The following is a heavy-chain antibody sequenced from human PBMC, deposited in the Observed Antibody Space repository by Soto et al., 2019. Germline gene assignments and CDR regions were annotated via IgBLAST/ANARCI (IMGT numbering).Heavy chain of an antibody. Sequence: QVQLVESGGGVVQPGRSLRLSCAASGFTFSSYGMHWVRQAPGKGLEWVAIISYDGSNKYYADSVKGRFTISRDNSKNMLYLEMNSLRAEDTAVYYCAKDGPSIAARKDYYYGMDVWGQGTTVTVSS. V-gene: IGHV3-30*18. CDR3: AKDGPSIAARKDYYYGMDV. D-gene: IGHD6-6*01. J-gene: IGHJ6*02. CDR1: GFTFSSYG. CDR2: ISYDGSNK.